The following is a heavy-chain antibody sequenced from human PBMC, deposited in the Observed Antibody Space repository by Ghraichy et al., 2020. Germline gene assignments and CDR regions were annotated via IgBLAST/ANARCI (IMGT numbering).Heavy chain of an antibody. CDR2: ISSSGSTI. Sequence: GESLNISCAASGFTFSSYEMNWVRQAPGKGLEWVSYISSSGSTIYYADSVKGRFTISRDNAKNSLYLQMNSLRAEDTAVYYCARDSTVGYYYDSSGYYIGYYYGMDVWGQGTTVTVSS. J-gene: IGHJ6*02. CDR3: ARDSTVGYYYDSSGYYIGYYYGMDV. V-gene: IGHV3-48*03. CDR1: GFTFSSYE. D-gene: IGHD3-22*01.